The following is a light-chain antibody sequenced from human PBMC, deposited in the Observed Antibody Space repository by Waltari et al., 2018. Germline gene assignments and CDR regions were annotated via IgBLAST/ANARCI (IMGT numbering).Light chain of an antibody. CDR1: QSITYY. V-gene: IGKV1-39*01. CDR3: QQSYRTPYT. J-gene: IGKJ2*01. Sequence: DIQMTQSPSSLSASVGDSVSVTCRPSQSITYYLNWYQQKPGKAPKLLIYGASSLESGVPSRFSGSGSGRDFTLTISSLLPEDFATYYCQQSYRTPYTFGQGTTLEIK. CDR2: GAS.